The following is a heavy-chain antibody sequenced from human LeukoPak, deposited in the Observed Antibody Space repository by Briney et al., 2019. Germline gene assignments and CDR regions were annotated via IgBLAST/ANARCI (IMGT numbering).Heavy chain of an antibody. CDR2: ISSSSSYI. CDR3: ARAEGYCSSTSCSHYGMDV. Sequence: PGGSLRLSCAASGFTFSSYSMNWVRQAPGKGLEWVSSISSSSSYIYYADSVKGRFTISRDNAKNSLYLQMNSLRAEDTAVYYCARAEGYCSSTSCSHYGMDVWGQGTTVTVSS. V-gene: IGHV3-21*01. CDR1: GFTFSSYS. J-gene: IGHJ6*02. D-gene: IGHD2-2*01.